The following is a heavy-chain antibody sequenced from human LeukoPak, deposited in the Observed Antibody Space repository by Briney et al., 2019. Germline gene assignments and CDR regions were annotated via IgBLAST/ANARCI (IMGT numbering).Heavy chain of an antibody. CDR2: INPKSGGT. J-gene: IGHJ4*02. CDR1: GYTFTDYL. Sequence: ASVKVSCKASGYTFTDYLVHWVRQAPGQGLEYMGWINPKSGGTEYAQKLLGRVTMTRDTSTSTASMELSRLRSDDTAVYLCARDLSTSSTWELDYWGQGTLVTVSS. D-gene: IGHD2/OR15-2a*01. CDR3: ARDLSTSSTWELDY. V-gene: IGHV1-2*02.